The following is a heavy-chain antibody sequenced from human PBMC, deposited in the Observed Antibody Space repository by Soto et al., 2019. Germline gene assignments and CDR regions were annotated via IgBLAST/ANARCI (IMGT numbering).Heavy chain of an antibody. V-gene: IGHV3-9*01. CDR1: GFTFDDYA. Sequence: GGSLRLSCAASGFTFDDYAMHWVRQAPGKGLEWVSGISWNSGSIGYADSVKGRFTISRDNAKNSLYLQMNSLRAEDTALYYCAKDFGSGSYYRKNAFDIWGQGTMVT. D-gene: IGHD3-10*01. J-gene: IGHJ3*02. CDR2: ISWNSGSI. CDR3: AKDFGSGSYYRKNAFDI.